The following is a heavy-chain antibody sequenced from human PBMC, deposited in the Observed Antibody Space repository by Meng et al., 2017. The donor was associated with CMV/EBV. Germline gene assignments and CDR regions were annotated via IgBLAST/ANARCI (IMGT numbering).Heavy chain of an antibody. D-gene: IGHD2-21*01. V-gene: IGHV3-23*01. CDR1: GFTVSSNY. J-gene: IGHJ4*02. Sequence: LSLTCAASGFTVSSNYMSWVRQAPGKGLEWVSAISGSGGSTYYADSVKGRFTISRDNSKNTLYLQMNSLRAEDTAVYYCAKPTYCGGDCYWALFDYWGQGTLVTVSS. CDR2: ISGSGGST. CDR3: AKPTYCGGDCYWALFDY.